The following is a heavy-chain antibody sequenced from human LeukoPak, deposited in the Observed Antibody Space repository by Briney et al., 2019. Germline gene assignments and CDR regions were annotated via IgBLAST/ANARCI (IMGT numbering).Heavy chain of an antibody. CDR3: ARNTAIDY. D-gene: IGHD5-18*01. CDR1: GFTFSSYA. J-gene: IGHJ4*02. CDR2: IYSGGST. V-gene: IGHV3-53*01. Sequence: GGSLRLSCAASGFTFSSYAMSWVRQAPGKGLEWVSVIYSGGSTYYADSVKGRFTISRDNSKNTLYLQMNSLRAEDTAVYYCARNTAIDYWGQGTLVTVSS.